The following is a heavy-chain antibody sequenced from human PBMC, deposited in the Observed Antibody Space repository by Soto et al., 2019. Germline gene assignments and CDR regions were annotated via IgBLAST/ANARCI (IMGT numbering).Heavy chain of an antibody. Sequence: QVQLQESGPGLVKPSETLSLTCTVSGGSISTSYWSWIRQPPGKGLEWLGYVYYIGSTKNNPSLKIRVTSSVDTSLNQFSLKLESVSAADTALYYCARDGSGHDFWDGPWYFDSWGQGTLVTVSS. CDR2: VYYIGST. V-gene: IGHV4-59*01. J-gene: IGHJ4*02. D-gene: IGHD3-3*01. CDR3: ARDGSGHDFWDGPWYFDS. CDR1: GGSISTSY.